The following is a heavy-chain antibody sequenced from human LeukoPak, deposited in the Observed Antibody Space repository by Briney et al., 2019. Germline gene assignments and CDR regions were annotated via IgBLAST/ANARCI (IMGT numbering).Heavy chain of an antibody. D-gene: IGHD2-8*02. CDR2: ISTGGSTR. Sequence: GGSLRLSCAASGFTFSIFEMNWVRQAPGKGLECVSYISTGGSTRYYADSVKGRFIISRDNAKNSLYLQMSSLRAEDTAVYYCARDGFCTGGTCYIPSSFVLWGQGTLVTVSS. CDR1: GFTFSIFE. J-gene: IGHJ4*02. CDR3: ARDGFCTGGTCYIPSSFVL. V-gene: IGHV3-48*03.